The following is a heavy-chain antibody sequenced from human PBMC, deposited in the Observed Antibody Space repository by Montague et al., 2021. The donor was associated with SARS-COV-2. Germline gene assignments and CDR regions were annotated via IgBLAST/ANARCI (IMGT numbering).Heavy chain of an antibody. CDR3: ARDIAMAGLFDY. D-gene: IGHD6-19*01. CDR1: GGSISSGSYY. Sequence: TLSLTCTVTGGSISSGSYYWSWIRQPAGKGLEWIGRISISGSTNYNPTLKSRVTISVDTSKNQFSLKLSSVTAADTSVYYSARDIAMAGLFDYWGQGTLVTVSS. CDR2: ISISGST. J-gene: IGHJ4*02. V-gene: IGHV4-61*02.